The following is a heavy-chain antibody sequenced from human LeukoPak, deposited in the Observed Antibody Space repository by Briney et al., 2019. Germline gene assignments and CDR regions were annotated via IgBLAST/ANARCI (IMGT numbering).Heavy chain of an antibody. CDR1: GFTFSSYG. V-gene: IGHV3-21*01. D-gene: IGHD4-11*01. CDR2: ISSSSSYI. CDR3: AREAAFDYQPDY. Sequence: GGSLRLSCAASGFTFSSYGMSWVRQAPGKGLEWVSSISSSSSYIYYADSVKGRFTISRDNAKNSLYLQMNSLRAEDTAVYYCAREAAFDYQPDYWGQGTLVTVSS. J-gene: IGHJ4*02.